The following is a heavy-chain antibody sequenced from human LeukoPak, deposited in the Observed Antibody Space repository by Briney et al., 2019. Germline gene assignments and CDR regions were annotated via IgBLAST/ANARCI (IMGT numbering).Heavy chain of an antibody. CDR3: ARVESGSYSYYYYRDV. D-gene: IGHD1-26*01. V-gene: IGHV3-20*04. Sequence: GGSLRLSCAASGFTFDDYGMSWVRQAPGKGLEWVSGINWNGGSTGYADSVKGRFTISRDNAKNSLYLQMNSLRAEDTALYYCARVESGSYSYYYYRDVWVKGTTVTVSS. CDR2: INWNGGST. CDR1: GFTFDDYG. J-gene: IGHJ6*03.